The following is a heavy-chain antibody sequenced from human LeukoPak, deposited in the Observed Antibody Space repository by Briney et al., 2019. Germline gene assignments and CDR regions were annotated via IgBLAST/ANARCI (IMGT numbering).Heavy chain of an antibody. Sequence: PGGSLRLSCTASGFTFSNFWMGWVRQAPGKGLEWVANIKQDETEKFYLGSVKGRFTISRDNAKNSLYLQMNSLRVEDTAVYYCAKNKWERSGAFDIWGQGTTVTVSS. J-gene: IGHJ3*02. V-gene: IGHV3-7*03. CDR2: IKQDETEK. CDR3: AKNKWERSGAFDI. D-gene: IGHD1-26*01. CDR1: GFTFSNFW.